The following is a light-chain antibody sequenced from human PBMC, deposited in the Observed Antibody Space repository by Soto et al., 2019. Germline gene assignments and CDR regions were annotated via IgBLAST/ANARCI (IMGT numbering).Light chain of an antibody. CDR1: QTISDY. CDR2: AAS. Sequence: DIQMTQSPSSLSASVGDRVTITCRTSQTISDYLNWYQHKPGKAPKLLISAASSLQSGVPSRFSGSGSGTDFTLTISSLQPEDSATYYCLQDINYPWTFGQGTKVDNK. J-gene: IGKJ1*01. V-gene: IGKV1-39*01. CDR3: LQDINYPWT.